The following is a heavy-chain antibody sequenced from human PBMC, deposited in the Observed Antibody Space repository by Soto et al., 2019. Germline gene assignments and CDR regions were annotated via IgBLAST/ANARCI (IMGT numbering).Heavy chain of an antibody. D-gene: IGHD4-4*01. Sequence: GGSLRLSCVGSGFSFRKYAMNWVRQAPGKGLEWVSGIRGSGGSGRGFYADPVKGRFTISRDNSKNTLYLEMNSLRAEDTAGYYCAKDLDDYSSAIDFWGQGTLVTVSS. CDR1: GFSFRKYA. CDR3: AKDLDDYSSAIDF. V-gene: IGHV3-23*01. CDR2: IRGSGGSGRG. J-gene: IGHJ4*02.